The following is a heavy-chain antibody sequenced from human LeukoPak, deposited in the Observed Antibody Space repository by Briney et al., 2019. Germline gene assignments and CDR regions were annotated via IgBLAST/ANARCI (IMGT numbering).Heavy chain of an antibody. D-gene: IGHD1-26*01. J-gene: IGHJ3*02. CDR3: ARERSPGSYYDAFDI. CDR1: GGSISYYY. V-gene: IGHV4-59*01. Sequence: PSETLSLTGTVSGGSISYYYWSWIRQPPGKGLEWTGYIYYSGSTNYNPSLKSRVTISVDTSQNQFSLKLSSVTAADTALYYCARERSPGSYYDAFDIWGQGTMVTVSS. CDR2: IYYSGST.